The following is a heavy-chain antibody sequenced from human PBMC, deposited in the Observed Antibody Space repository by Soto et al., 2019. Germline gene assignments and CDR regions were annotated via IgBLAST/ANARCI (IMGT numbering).Heavy chain of an antibody. Sequence: SETLSLTCTVSGGSISSGDYYWSWIRQPPGKGLEWIGYIYYSGSTYYNPSLKSRVTISVDTSKNQFSLKLSSVTAADTAVYYCARVPRIQLWPLFDYWGQGTLVTVSS. J-gene: IGHJ4*02. CDR1: GGSISSGDYY. D-gene: IGHD5-18*01. CDR3: ARVPRIQLWPLFDY. V-gene: IGHV4-30-4*01. CDR2: IYYSGST.